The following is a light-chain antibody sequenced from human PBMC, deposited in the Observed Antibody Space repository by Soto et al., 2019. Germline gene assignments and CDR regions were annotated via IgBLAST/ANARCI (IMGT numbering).Light chain of an antibody. CDR3: QSYDNSLSVYV. J-gene: IGLJ1*01. CDR2: GNS. V-gene: IGLV1-40*01. Sequence: LTQPPSVSGAPGQRVTISCTGSSSNIGAHYDVHWYQQLPGTAPKLLIYGNSNRPSGVPDRFSGSKSGTSASLAITGLQAEDEADYYCQSYDNSLSVYVFGTGTKVTVL. CDR1: SSNIGAHYD.